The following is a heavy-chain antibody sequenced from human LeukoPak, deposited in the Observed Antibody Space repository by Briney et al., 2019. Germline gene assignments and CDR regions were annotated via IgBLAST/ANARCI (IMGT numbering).Heavy chain of an antibody. V-gene: IGHV3-23*01. CDR2: TSGSGGST. D-gene: IGHD6-19*01. J-gene: IGHJ6*02. CDR3: AKSQGSSGWYNYYYGMDV. CDR1: GFTFSSYA. Sequence: GGSLRLSCAASGFTFSSYAMSWVRQAPGEGLEWVSATSGSGGSTYYADSVKGRFTISRDNSKNTLYLQMNSLRAEDTAVYYCAKSQGSSGWYNYYYGMDVWGQGTTVTVSS.